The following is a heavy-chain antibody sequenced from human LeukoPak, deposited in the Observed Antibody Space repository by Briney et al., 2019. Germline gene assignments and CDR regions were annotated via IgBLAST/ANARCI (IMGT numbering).Heavy chain of an antibody. V-gene: IGHV4-39*07. Sequence: SETLSLTCSVSGGSISLSYYYWGWIRQPPGKALEWIGSVYYSGTTSYNPSLKSRVTISVDTSKNQFSLKLSSVTAADTAVYYCARVRSHYDFWSGYYPAIFDYWGQGTLVTVSS. CDR3: ARVRSHYDFWSGYYPAIFDY. CDR2: VYYSGTT. D-gene: IGHD3-3*01. J-gene: IGHJ4*02. CDR1: GGSISLSYYY.